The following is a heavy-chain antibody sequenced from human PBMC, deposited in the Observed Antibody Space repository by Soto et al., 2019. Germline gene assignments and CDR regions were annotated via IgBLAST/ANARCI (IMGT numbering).Heavy chain of an antibody. CDR2: IYYSGST. CDR3: ARDVGLWAGADY. V-gene: IGHV4-30-4*01. J-gene: IGHJ4*02. CDR1: GGSISSGDYY. Sequence: QVQLQESGPGLVKPSQTLSLTCTVSGGSISSGDYYWSWIRQPPGKGLEWIGYIYYSGSTYYNPSLKSRVTISVDTSKNQFALKLISVTAADTAVYYCARDVGLWAGADYWGQGTLVTVSS. D-gene: IGHD2-21*01.